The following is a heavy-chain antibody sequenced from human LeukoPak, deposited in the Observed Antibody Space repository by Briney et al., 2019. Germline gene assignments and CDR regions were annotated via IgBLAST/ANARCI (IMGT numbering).Heavy chain of an antibody. CDR3: AREQVLLWFGGQYNWFDP. CDR2: ISYDGSNK. J-gene: IGHJ5*02. V-gene: IGHV3-30*03. D-gene: IGHD3-10*01. Sequence: GGSLRLSCAASGFTFSNYDMHWVRQAPGKGLEWLAVISYDGSNKYYADSVKGRFTISRDNSKSTLYLQMNSLRAEDTAVYYCAREQVLLWFGGQYNWFDPWGQGTLVTVSS. CDR1: GFTFSNYD.